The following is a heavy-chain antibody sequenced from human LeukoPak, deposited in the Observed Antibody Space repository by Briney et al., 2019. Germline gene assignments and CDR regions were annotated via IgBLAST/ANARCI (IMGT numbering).Heavy chain of an antibody. CDR3: ARHSLLGYCSSTSCYHFDY. CDR2: IYYSGST. CDR1: GGSISSSSYY. D-gene: IGHD2-2*01. J-gene: IGHJ4*02. V-gene: IGHV4-39*01. Sequence: SETLSLTCTVSGGSISSSSYYWGWIRQSPGKGLEWIGSIYYSGSTYYNPSLKSRVTISVDTSKNQFPLKLSSVTAADTAVYYCARHSLLGYCSSTSCYHFDYWGQGTLVTVSS.